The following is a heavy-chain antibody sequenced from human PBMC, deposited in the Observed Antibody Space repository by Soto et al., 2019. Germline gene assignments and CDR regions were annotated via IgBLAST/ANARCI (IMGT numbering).Heavy chain of an antibody. CDR1: GYTFTTYV. J-gene: IGHJ4*02. Sequence: QVQLVQSGAEVKKPGASVKVSCRASGYTFTTYVIHWVRQAPGQRLEWMGWINADSGNTRYSQKFQGRVTIIRDTYASTAYLELSSLTSEDTTVYYCAREALGGWSYFDYWGQGTLVTVSS. CDR2: INADSGNT. CDR3: AREALGGWSYFDY. D-gene: IGHD6-19*01. V-gene: IGHV1-3*01.